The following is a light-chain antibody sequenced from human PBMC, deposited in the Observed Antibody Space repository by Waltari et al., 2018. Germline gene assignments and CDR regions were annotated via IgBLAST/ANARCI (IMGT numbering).Light chain of an antibody. J-gene: IGKJ5*01. CDR2: GAS. V-gene: IGKV1-16*02. CDR3: QQYKTYPIT. CDR1: QDITTY. Sequence: DVQLTQSPSFLSASVGDRVTITCRASQDITTYLAWFQQKPGKAPKSLIYGASSLQSGVSSNFSGSGSGTDFTLTISSLQPEDFATYYCQQYKTYPITFGQGTRLDIK.